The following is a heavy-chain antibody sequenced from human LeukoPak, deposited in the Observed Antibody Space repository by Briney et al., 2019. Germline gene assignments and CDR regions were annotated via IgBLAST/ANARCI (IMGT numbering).Heavy chain of an antibody. D-gene: IGHD2-2*01. V-gene: IGHV1-69*13. J-gene: IGHJ5*02. CDR1: GYTFTDYY. CDR2: IIPIFGTA. Sequence: SVKVSCKASGYTFTDYYMYWVRQAPGQGLEWMGGIIPIFGTANYAQKFQGRVTITADESTSTAYMELSSLRSEDTAVYYCARDAGDCSSTSCYFTGGYNWFDPWGQGTLVTVSS. CDR3: ARDAGDCSSTSCYFTGGYNWFDP.